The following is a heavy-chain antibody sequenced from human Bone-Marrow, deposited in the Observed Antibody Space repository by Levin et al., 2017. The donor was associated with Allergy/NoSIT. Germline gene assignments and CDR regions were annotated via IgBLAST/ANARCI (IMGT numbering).Heavy chain of an antibody. CDR2: ISSGGSST. CDR3: AKGRPGGASGWFDP. CDR1: GFTFSNYA. Sequence: GESLKISCTASGFTFSNYAMSWVRQAPGKGLEWVSSISSGGSSTYCADFLKGRFTISRDNSKNTVYLQMKSLRVEDTAVYYCAKGRPGGASGWFDPWGLGTLVTVSS. V-gene: IGHV3-23*01. J-gene: IGHJ5*02. D-gene: IGHD1-26*01.